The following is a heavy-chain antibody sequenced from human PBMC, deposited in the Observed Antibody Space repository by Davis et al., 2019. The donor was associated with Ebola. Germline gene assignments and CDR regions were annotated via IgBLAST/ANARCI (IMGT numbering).Heavy chain of an antibody. Sequence: ASVKVSCKASGYTFTSYGISWVRQAPGQGLEWMGWISAYNGKTNYAQKLQGRVTMTTDTSTSTAYMELRSLRSDDTAVYYCARDNKYQLLGDYYGMDVWGQGTTVTVSS. CDR3: ARDNKYQLLGDYYGMDV. D-gene: IGHD2-2*01. CDR2: ISAYNGKT. CDR1: GYTFTSYG. J-gene: IGHJ6*02. V-gene: IGHV1-18*01.